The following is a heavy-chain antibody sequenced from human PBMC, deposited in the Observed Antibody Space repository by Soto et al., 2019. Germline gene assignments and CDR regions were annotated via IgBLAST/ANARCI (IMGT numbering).Heavy chain of an antibody. D-gene: IGHD3-3*01. CDR3: ARVFPDGWVEPGVVRGYLDT. CDR2: IIPIFGTT. V-gene: IGHV1-69*01. J-gene: IGHJ4*02. Sequence: QVQLVQSGAEVKEPGSAVKVSCKAPADSFSSYGISWVRQAPGQGLEWMGGIIPIFGTTNYAEKFQGRVTITADESTNTAYMELSSPRSEDTALYYCARVFPDGWVEPGVVRGYLDTWGRGTLVTVSS. CDR1: ADSFSSYG.